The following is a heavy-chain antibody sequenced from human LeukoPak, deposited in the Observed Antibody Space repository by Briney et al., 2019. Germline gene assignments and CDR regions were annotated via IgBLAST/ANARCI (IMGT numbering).Heavy chain of an antibody. CDR3: ARQRDWGFGSYFDY. D-gene: IGHD7-27*01. Sequence: SETLSLTCTVSGGSISSRSYYWGWTRQPPGKGLEWMGYIFYSGSAYYSPSLKSRGTIAVDTAKNQFSLNLISVTAADTAVYYCARQRDWGFGSYFDYWGQGTLVTVSS. J-gene: IGHJ4*02. CDR1: GGSISSRSYY. V-gene: IGHV4-39*01. CDR2: IFYSGSA.